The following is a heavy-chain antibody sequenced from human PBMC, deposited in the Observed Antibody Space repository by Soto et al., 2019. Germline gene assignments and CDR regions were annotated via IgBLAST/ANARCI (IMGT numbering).Heavy chain of an antibody. CDR3: AKEGEWIQLWFLLAY. CDR1: GFTFSSYG. J-gene: IGHJ4*02. D-gene: IGHD5-18*01. CDR2: ISYDGSNK. V-gene: IGHV3-30*18. Sequence: QVQLVESGGGVVQPGRSLRLSCAASGFTFSSYGMHWVRQAPGKGLEWVAVISYDGSNKYYADSVKGRFTISRDNSKNTLYLKMNSLRAGDTAVYYWAKEGEWIQLWFLLAYWAQGTLVTVSS.